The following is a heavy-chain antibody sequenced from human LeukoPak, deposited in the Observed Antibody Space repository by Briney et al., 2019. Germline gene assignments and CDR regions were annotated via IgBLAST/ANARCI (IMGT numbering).Heavy chain of an antibody. J-gene: IGHJ5*02. V-gene: IGHV1-2*02. CDR2: INPNSGGT. CDR3: ARDKGSSWYGVWFDP. D-gene: IGHD6-13*01. CDR1: GYTFTGYY. Sequence: GASVKVSCKASGYTFTGYYMHWVRQAPGQGLEWMGWINPNSGGTNYAQKFQGRVTMTRDTSISTAYMELSRLRSDDTAVYYCARDKGSSWYGVWFDPWGQGTLVTVSS.